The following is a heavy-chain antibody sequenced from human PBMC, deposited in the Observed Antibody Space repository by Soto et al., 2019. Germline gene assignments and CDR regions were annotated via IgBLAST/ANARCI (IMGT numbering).Heavy chain of an antibody. Sequence: QVQLVESGGGVVQPGRSLRLSCAASGFTFSSYAMHWVRQAPGKGLEWVAVISYDGSNKYYADSVKGRFTISRDNSKNTLYLQMNSLRAEDTAVYYCARDPTYSSSAGYYYGMDVW. J-gene: IGHJ6*01. D-gene: IGHD6-6*01. CDR1: GFTFSSYA. V-gene: IGHV3-30-3*01. CDR3: ARDPTYSSSAGYYYGMDV. CDR2: ISYDGSNK.